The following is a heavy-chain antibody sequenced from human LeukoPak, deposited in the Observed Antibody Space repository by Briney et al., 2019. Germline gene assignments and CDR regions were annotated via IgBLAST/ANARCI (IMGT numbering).Heavy chain of an antibody. Sequence: GGSLRLSCAASGFTFSSYAMSWVRQAPGQGLEWVSTISGSGGSTYYADSVKGRFTISRDNSKNTLYLQMNSLRAEDTAVYYCAKGLWYSSGWCYDYWGQGTLVTVSS. CDR1: GFTFSSYA. CDR2: ISGSGGST. CDR3: AKGLWYSSGWCYDY. V-gene: IGHV3-23*01. J-gene: IGHJ4*02. D-gene: IGHD6-19*01.